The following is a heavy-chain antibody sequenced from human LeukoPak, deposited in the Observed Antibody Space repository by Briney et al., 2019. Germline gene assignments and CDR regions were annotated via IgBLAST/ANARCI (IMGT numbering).Heavy chain of an antibody. Sequence: ASVKVSCKASVGTFSSYAMSWVRQAPGQGLEWMGGIIPIFGTANYAQKFQGRVTITADKSTSTAYMELSSLRSEDTAVYYCARAVDTAMVTESYYYYYMDVWGKGTPVTVSS. D-gene: IGHD5-18*01. CDR1: VGTFSSYA. CDR2: IIPIFGTA. V-gene: IGHV1-69*06. CDR3: ARAVDTAMVTESYYYYYMDV. J-gene: IGHJ6*03.